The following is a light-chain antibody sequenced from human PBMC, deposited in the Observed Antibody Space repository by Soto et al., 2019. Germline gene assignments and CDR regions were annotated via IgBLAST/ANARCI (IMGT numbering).Light chain of an antibody. CDR2: DAS. CDR1: QSIRSW. Sequence: DIQMTQSPSTLPASVGDRVTITCRASQSIRSWLAWYQQKPGKAPKLLISDASRLKSGVPSRFSGSGSGTEFTLTISSLQPDDFATYYCHQYNSFSPWTFGQGTKVDIK. V-gene: IGKV1-5*01. J-gene: IGKJ1*01. CDR3: HQYNSFSPWT.